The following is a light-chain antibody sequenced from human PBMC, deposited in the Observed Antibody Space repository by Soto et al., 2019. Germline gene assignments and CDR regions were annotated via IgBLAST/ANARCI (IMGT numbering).Light chain of an antibody. J-gene: IGKJ4*01. CDR1: QSVRTSY. CDR2: GAS. Sequence: EIGLRQSPGTLSFSPGERPTFSCRASQSVRTSYLAWYQQNPGQAPRPLIYGASSRATGIPDRFSGSGSGTDFTLTISRLEPEDFAVYYCQQYGSSPLTFGGGTKVEIK. V-gene: IGKV3-20*01. CDR3: QQYGSSPLT.